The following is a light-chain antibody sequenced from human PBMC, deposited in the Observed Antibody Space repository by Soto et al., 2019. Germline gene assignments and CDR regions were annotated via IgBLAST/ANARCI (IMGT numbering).Light chain of an antibody. V-gene: IGLV1-44*01. CDR2: RNN. CDR3: AAWDDSLVV. CDR1: SSNIESNT. J-gene: IGLJ2*01. Sequence: QSVLTQPPSASGTPGQRVTISCSGSSSNIESNTVTWYQHLPGTAPKLLIYRNNQRPSGVPDRFSASKSGTSASLAISGLRSEDDADYYCAAWDDSLVVFGGGTKLTVL.